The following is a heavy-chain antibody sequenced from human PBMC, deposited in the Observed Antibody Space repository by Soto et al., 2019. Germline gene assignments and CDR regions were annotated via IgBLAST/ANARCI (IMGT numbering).Heavy chain of an antibody. J-gene: IGHJ3*02. CDR1: GGSVSSGSYY. CDR3: ARGRRLTTVTTSDAFDI. D-gene: IGHD4-4*01. Sequence: SETLSLTCTVSGGSVSSGSYYWSWIRQPPGKGLEWIGYIYYSGSTNYNPSLKSRVAISVDTSKNQFSLKLSSVTAADTAVYYCARGRRLTTVTTSDAFDIWGQGTMVTVSS. CDR2: IYYSGST. V-gene: IGHV4-61*01.